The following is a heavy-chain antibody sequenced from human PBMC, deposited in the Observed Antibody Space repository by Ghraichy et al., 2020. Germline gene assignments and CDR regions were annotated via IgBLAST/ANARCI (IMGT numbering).Heavy chain of an antibody. Sequence: ASVKVSCKASGYTFTSYYMHWVRQAPGQGLEWMGIINPSGGSTSYAQKFQGRVTMTRDTSTSTVYMELSSLRSEDTAVYYCARDQGLGYCTNDVCPSYYYYGMDVWGQGTTVTVSS. D-gene: IGHD2-8*01. J-gene: IGHJ6*02. CDR1: GYTFTSYY. CDR2: INPSGGST. CDR3: ARDQGLGYCTNDVCPSYYYYGMDV. V-gene: IGHV1-46*01.